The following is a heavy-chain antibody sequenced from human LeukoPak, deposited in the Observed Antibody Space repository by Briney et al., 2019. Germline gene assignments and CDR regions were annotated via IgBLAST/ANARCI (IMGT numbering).Heavy chain of an antibody. V-gene: IGHV4-59*01. CDR1: GGSISSYY. J-gene: IGHJ3*02. CDR2: IYYSGST. Sequence: SETLSLTCAVSGGSISSYYWSWIRQPPGKGLEWIGYIYYSGSTNYNPSLKSRVTISVDTSKNQFSLKLSSVTAADTAVYYCARDDGYPVGFAFDIWGQGTMVTVSS. CDR3: ARDDGYPVGFAFDI. D-gene: IGHD5-24*01.